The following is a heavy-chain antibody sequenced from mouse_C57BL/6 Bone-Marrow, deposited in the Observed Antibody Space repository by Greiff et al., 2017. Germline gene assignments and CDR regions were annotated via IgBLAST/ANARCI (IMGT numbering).Heavy chain of an antibody. CDR2: IYPGSGST. Sequence: VHLVESGAELVKPGASVKMSCKASGYTFTSYWITWVKQRPGQGLEWIGDIYPGSGSTNYNEKFKSKATLTVDTSSSTAYMQLSSLTSEDSAVYYCARWTTVVPLYAMDYWGQGTSVTVSS. J-gene: IGHJ4*01. CDR3: ARWTTVVPLYAMDY. D-gene: IGHD1-1*01. V-gene: IGHV1-55*01. CDR1: GYTFTSYW.